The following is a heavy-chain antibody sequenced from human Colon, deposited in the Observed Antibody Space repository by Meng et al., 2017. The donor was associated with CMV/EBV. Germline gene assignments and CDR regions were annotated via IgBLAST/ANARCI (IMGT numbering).Heavy chain of an antibody. D-gene: IGHD5-24*01. Sequence: ASVKVSCKASGYTGYYIHWVRQAPGQGLEWMGWFNRDSDSTRYAQKFQGRVTMTGDTSINTVYMEVNSLTSDDTAVYYCARAGDDYFDLWGQGTLVTVSS. CDR1: GYTGYY. J-gene: IGHJ4*02. V-gene: IGHV1-2*02. CDR2: FNRDSDST. CDR3: ARAGDDYFDL.